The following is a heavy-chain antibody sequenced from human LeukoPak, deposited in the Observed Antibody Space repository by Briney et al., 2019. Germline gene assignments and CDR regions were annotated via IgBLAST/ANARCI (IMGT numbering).Heavy chain of an antibody. Sequence: GASVKVSCKASGYTFTSYGINWVRQATGQGLEWMGWMNPNSGNTGYAQKFQGRVTMTRNTSISTAYMELSSLRSEDTAVYYCARVSQWEPSPPSDYWGQGTLVTVSS. CDR1: GYTFTSYG. CDR3: ARVSQWEPSPPSDY. CDR2: MNPNSGNT. D-gene: IGHD1-26*01. J-gene: IGHJ4*02. V-gene: IGHV1-8*02.